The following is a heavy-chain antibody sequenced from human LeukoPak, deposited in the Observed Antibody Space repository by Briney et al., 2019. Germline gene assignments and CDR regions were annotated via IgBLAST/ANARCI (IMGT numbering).Heavy chain of an antibody. V-gene: IGHV1-18*01. Sequence: ASVKVSCKASGYTFTSYGISWVRQAPGQGLEWMGWISAYNGNTNYALKLQGRVTMTTDTSTSTAYMELRSLRSDDTAVYYCARDSGPVTYYDFWSGYFPFDYWGQGTLVTVSS. CDR1: GYTFTSYG. J-gene: IGHJ4*02. CDR2: ISAYNGNT. CDR3: ARDSGPVTYYDFWSGYFPFDY. D-gene: IGHD3-3*01.